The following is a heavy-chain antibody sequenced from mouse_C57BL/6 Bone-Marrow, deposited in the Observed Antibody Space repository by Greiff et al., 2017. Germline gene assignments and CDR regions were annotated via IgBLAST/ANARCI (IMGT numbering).Heavy chain of an antibody. V-gene: IGHV1-69*01. CDR3: ARDYGSSYNWYFDV. CDR2: IDPSESYT. Sequence: VQLQQPGAELVMPGASVKLSCKASGYTFTSYWMHWLKPRPGQGLEWIGEIDPSESYTNYNQKFKGKSTLTVDKSSSTAYMQLSSLTSEDSAVYYCARDYGSSYNWYFDVWGTGTTVTVSS. CDR1: GYTFTSYW. J-gene: IGHJ1*03. D-gene: IGHD1-1*01.